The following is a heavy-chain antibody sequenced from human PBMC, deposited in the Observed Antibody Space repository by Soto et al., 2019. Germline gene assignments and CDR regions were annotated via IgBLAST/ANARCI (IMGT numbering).Heavy chain of an antibody. V-gene: IGHV4-31*03. J-gene: IGHJ6*02. D-gene: IGHD3-22*01. Sequence: SETLSLTCTVSGGFLNRGNDYWRYYWSWIRQRPGKGLEWIGNIYYIGSTDYNPSLKSRVAISVDTSKNQFSLTLKSLTAADTAVYYCARDRYYYDSSGYYYYYGMDVWGQGTTVTVSS. CDR1: GGFLNRGNDYWRYY. CDR2: IYYIGST. CDR3: ARDRYYYDSSGYYYYYGMDV.